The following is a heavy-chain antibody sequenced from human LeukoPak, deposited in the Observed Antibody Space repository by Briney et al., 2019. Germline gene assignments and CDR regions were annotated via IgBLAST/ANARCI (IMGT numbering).Heavy chain of an antibody. Sequence: GGSLRLSCAASGFTFSSYSMNWVRQAPGKGLEWVSSISSSSSYIYYADSVKGRFTISRDNAKNSLYLQMSSLRAEDTAVYYCASWDDFWSGYSRPAYYYYVMDVWGQGTTVTVSS. CDR2: ISSSSSYI. J-gene: IGHJ6*02. CDR3: ASWDDFWSGYSRPAYYYYVMDV. V-gene: IGHV3-21*01. CDR1: GFTFSSYS. D-gene: IGHD3-3*01.